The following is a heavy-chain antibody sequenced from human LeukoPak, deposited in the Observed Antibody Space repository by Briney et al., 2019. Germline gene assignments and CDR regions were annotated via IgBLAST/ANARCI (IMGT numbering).Heavy chain of an antibody. D-gene: IGHD6-13*01. Sequence: GGSLRLSCAASGFTFSSYAMSWVRQAPGKGLEWVSAIRGSGGSTYHADSVKGRFTISRDDSKNTAYLQMNSLKTEDTAVYYCTSIAAAGTFDYWGQGTLVTVSS. CDR3: TSIAAAGTFDY. V-gene: IGHV3-23*01. CDR1: GFTFSSYA. J-gene: IGHJ4*02. CDR2: IRGSGGST.